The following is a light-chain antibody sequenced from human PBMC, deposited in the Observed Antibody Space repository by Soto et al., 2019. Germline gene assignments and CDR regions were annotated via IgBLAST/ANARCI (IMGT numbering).Light chain of an antibody. CDR3: QSYDTSLNIYV. CDR1: SSDVGGYNY. J-gene: IGLJ1*01. CDR2: EVN. Sequence: QSALTQPPSASGSPGQSVAISCTGTSSDVGGYNYVSWYQQHPGKAPKLMIYEVNKRPSGVPDRFSGSKSGNTASLTVSGLQAEDEADYYCQSYDTSLNIYVFGTGTKVTVL. V-gene: IGLV2-8*01.